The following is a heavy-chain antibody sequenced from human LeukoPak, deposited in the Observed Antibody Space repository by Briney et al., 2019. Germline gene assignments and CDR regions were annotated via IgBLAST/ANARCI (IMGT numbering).Heavy chain of an antibody. Sequence: PGGSLRLSCAASGFTFSGYVTTWVRQPPGKGLQWVADISGSGGSTYYADSVKGRFSISRDNSKNTLYLQMNSLRAEDTAVYYCANHLACGSTSCPPFDYWGQGTLVTVSS. CDR1: GFTFSGYV. CDR2: ISGSGGST. D-gene: IGHD2-2*01. CDR3: ANHLACGSTSCPPFDY. V-gene: IGHV3-23*01. J-gene: IGHJ4*02.